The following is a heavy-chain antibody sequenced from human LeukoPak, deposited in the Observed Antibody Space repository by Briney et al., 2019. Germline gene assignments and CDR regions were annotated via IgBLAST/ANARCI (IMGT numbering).Heavy chain of an antibody. J-gene: IGHJ5*02. CDR2: IIPIFGTA. CDR1: GGTFSSYA. CDR3: ARARAYGSGSYYNKNWFDP. V-gene: IGHV1-69*05. D-gene: IGHD3-10*01. Sequence: SVKVSCKASGGTFSSYAISWVRQAPGQGLEWMGRIIPIFGTANYAQKFQGRVTITTDESTSTAYMELSSLRSEDTAVYYLARARAYGSGSYYNKNWFDPWGQGTLVTVSS.